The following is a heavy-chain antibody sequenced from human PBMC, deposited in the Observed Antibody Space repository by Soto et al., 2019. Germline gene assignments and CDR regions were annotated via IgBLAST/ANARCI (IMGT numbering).Heavy chain of an antibody. CDR3: AHRNPHSGWFYYYGMDV. CDR1: GLSLSTNEVA. V-gene: IGHV2-5*01. J-gene: IGHJ6*02. Sequence: QITLKESGPTLVKPTQTLTLTCTFSGLSLSTNEVAVGLIRQPPGKALEWLALIYWNDDKRYSPSLKSRLTITKGTAKNQVVLRMTNMDPVDTATYYCAHRNPHSGWFYYYGMDVWGQGTTVTVSS. D-gene: IGHD6-19*01. CDR2: IYWNDDK.